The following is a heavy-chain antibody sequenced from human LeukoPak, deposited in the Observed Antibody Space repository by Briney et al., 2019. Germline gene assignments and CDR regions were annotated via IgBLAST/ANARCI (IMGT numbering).Heavy chain of an antibody. J-gene: IGHJ4*02. Sequence: VKPSETLSLTCTVSGDSISNYYWSWIRQPPGKGLEWIGYIYYSGSTNYNPSLKSRVTISVDTSKNQFSLKLSSVTAADTAVYYCARESVWFGELLLDYWGQGTLVTVSS. CDR2: IYYSGST. CDR3: ARESVWFGELLLDY. V-gene: IGHV4-59*01. D-gene: IGHD3-10*01. CDR1: GDSISNYY.